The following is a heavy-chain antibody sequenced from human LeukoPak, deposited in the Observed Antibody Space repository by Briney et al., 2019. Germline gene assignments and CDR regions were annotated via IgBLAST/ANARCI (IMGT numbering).Heavy chain of an antibody. CDR2: ISSSSSSTI. CDR3: ARGARYFDY. Sequence: GGSLRLSCAASGFTFSSYGINWVRQAPGKGLEWVSYISSSSSSTIYYADSVKGRFTISRDNAKNSLYLQMNSLRAADTAVYYCARGARYFDYWGQGTLVTVSS. J-gene: IGHJ4*02. CDR1: GFTFSSYG. V-gene: IGHV3-48*01.